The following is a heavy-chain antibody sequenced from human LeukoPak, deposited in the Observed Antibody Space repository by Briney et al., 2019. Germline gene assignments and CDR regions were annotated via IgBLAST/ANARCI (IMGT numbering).Heavy chain of an antibody. J-gene: IGHJ4*02. V-gene: IGHV3-23*01. CDR2: ITASGGNT. CDR3: AKGNGYSYGRYYFDY. Sequence: PGGSLRLSCAASGFTFSSYAMGWVRQAPGKGLQWVSAITASGGNTYYADSVKGRFTISRVNSKNTLYLQVNSLRAEDTAVYYCAKGNGYSYGRYYFDYWGQGTLVTLSA. CDR1: GFTFSSYA. D-gene: IGHD5-18*01.